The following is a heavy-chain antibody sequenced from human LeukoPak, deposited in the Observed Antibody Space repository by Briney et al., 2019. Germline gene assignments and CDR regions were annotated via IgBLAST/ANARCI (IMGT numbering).Heavy chain of an antibody. CDR3: ASHWTTFEVGDFDY. D-gene: IGHD3-16*01. V-gene: IGHV3-66*02. CDR1: GFTVSSNY. J-gene: IGHJ4*02. Sequence: GGSLRLSCAASGFTVSSNYMSWVRQAPGKGLEWVSVIYSGGSTYYADSVKGRFTISRDNSKNTLYLQMNSLRAEDTAVYYCASHWTTFEVGDFDYWGQGTLVTVSS. CDR2: IYSGGST.